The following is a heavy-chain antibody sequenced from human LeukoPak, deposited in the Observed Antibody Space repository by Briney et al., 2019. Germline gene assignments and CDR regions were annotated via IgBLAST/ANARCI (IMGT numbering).Heavy chain of an antibody. Sequence: GASVKVSCKASGYTFTGYYMHWVRQAPGQGLEWMGRIIPILGIANYAQKFQGRVTITADKSTSTAYMELSSLRSEDTAVYYCARTMERRNYYDSSGPTDYWGQGTLVTVSS. CDR1: GYTFTGYY. D-gene: IGHD3-22*01. V-gene: IGHV1-69*02. CDR2: IIPILGIA. CDR3: ARTMERRNYYDSSGPTDY. J-gene: IGHJ4*02.